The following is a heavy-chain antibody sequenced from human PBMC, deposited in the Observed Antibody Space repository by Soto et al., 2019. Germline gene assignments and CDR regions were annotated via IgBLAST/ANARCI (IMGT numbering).Heavy chain of an antibody. J-gene: IGHJ4*02. V-gene: IGHV3-23*01. D-gene: IGHD2-15*01. CDR2: ISADGAGT. CDR1: GVAFSTSS. CDR3: VVCNGGSCKYRFFDY. Sequence: GGSLRLSCAASGVAFSTSSMSWVRQAPGKGLEWVSAISADGAGTLYADSVQGRFTISRDNSRTTLYLQMNSLRAEDTALYYCVVCNGGSCKYRFFDYWGQGTLVTVSS.